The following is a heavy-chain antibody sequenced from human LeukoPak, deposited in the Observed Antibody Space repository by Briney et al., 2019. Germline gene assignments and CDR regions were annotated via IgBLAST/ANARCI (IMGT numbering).Heavy chain of an antibody. D-gene: IGHD3-22*01. CDR1: GYTLTELS. J-gene: IGHJ4*02. V-gene: IGHV1-24*01. CDR3: VGTADYYGGSGYHPF. Sequence: ASVKVSCKVSGYTLTELSMHWVRQAPGKGLEWMGGFDPEVGETIYAQKFQGRVTMTEDTSTDTAYMELSSLRSEDTAVYYCVGTADYYGGSGYHPFWGQGTLVTVSS. CDR2: FDPEVGET.